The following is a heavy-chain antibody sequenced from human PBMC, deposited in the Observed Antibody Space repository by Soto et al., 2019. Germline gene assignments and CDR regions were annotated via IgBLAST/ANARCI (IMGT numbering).Heavy chain of an antibody. CDR2: IVVGSGNT. V-gene: IGHV1-58*01. CDR3: AAVGPYYDFASGYYRFDY. Sequence: ASVKVSCKASGFTFTSSAVQWVLQARGQRLEWIGWIVVGSGNTNYAQKFQERVTITRDMSTSTAYMELSSLRSEDTAVYYCAAVGPYYDFASGYYRFDYWGQGPLVTVSS. J-gene: IGHJ4*02. CDR1: GFTFTSSA. D-gene: IGHD3-3*01.